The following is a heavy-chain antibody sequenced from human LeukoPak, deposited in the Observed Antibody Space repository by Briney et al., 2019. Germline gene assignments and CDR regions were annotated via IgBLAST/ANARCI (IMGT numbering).Heavy chain of an antibody. CDR3: ARLEPEYYDFWSGYCSYFDY. V-gene: IGHV4-34*01. CDR1: GGSFSGYY. CDR2: INHSGST. J-gene: IGHJ4*02. D-gene: IGHD3-3*01. Sequence: SETLSLTCAVYGGSFSGYYWSWIRQPPGKGLEWIGEINHSGSTNYNPSLKSRVTISVDTSKNQFSLKLSSVTAADTAVYYCARLEPEYYDFWSGYCSYFDYWGQGTLVTVSS.